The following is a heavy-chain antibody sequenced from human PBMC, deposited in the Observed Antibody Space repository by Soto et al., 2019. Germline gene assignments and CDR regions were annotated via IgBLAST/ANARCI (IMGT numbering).Heavy chain of an antibody. D-gene: IGHD3-3*01. Sequence: SVKVSCKASGGTFSSYTISWVRQAPGQGLEWMGRIIPILGIANYAQKFQGRVTITADKSTSTAYMELSSLRSEDTAVYYCARDLDWSWFDPWGQGTLVTVSS. V-gene: IGHV1-69*04. CDR3: ARDLDWSWFDP. CDR2: IIPILGIA. J-gene: IGHJ5*02. CDR1: GGTFSSYT.